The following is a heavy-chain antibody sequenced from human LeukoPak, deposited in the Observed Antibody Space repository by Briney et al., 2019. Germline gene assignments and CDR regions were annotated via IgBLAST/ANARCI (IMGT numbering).Heavy chain of an antibody. CDR1: GFTFDDYA. CDR2: ISWNSGSI. CDR3: AKALQRGYTYGPFGY. Sequence: PGGSLRLSCAASGFTFDDYAMHWVRQAPGKGLEWVSGISWNSGSIDYADSVKGRFTISRDNAKNSLVLQMNSLRAEDTALYYCAKALQRGYTYGPFGYWGQGTLVTVSS. J-gene: IGHJ4*02. D-gene: IGHD5-18*01. V-gene: IGHV3-9*01.